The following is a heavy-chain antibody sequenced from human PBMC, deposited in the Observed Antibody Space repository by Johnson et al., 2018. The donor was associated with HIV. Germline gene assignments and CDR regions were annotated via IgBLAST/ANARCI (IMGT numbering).Heavy chain of an antibody. D-gene: IGHD3-22*01. CDR2: IWYDGSNK. V-gene: IGHV3-33*03. Sequence: QVQLVESGGGVVRPGGSLRLSCAAPGFTFDDYGMHWVRQAPGKGLEWVAVIWYDGSNKYYADSVKGRFTISRDNAKNSLYLQMNSLRSEDTALYYCAKDVSLVTMIGEGLAVDIWGQGTMVTVSS. J-gene: IGHJ3*02. CDR3: AKDVSLVTMIGEGLAVDI. CDR1: GFTFDDYG.